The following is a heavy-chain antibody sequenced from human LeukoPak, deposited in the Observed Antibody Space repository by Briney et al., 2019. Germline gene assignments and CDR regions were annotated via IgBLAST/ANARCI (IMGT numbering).Heavy chain of an antibody. CDR2: IKSKIDGGTI. CDR3: TTRRQDGC. V-gene: IGHV3-15*01. J-gene: IGHJ4*02. D-gene: IGHD6-25*01. CDR1: GGSFSGYY. Sequence: PSETLSLTCAVYGGSFSGYYWSWIRQAPGKGLEWVGRIKSKIDGGTIDYGAPVKGRFTISRDDSRNTLYLQMNSLKTEDTAVYYCTTRRQDGCWGQGTLVTVS.